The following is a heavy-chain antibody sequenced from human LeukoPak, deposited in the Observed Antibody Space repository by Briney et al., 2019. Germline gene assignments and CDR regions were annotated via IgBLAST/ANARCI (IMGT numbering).Heavy chain of an antibody. CDR2: ISSTSTYI. V-gene: IGHV3-21*01. Sequence: GGSLRLSCAASGFSLSTYSMTWVRQAPGEGLEWVSSISSTSTYIYYADAMKGRFTVSRDNAKTSLYLQMNSLRAEDTAVYYCARGQAITIFGVVPDFDYWGQGTLVTVSS. J-gene: IGHJ4*02. D-gene: IGHD3-3*01. CDR1: GFSLSTYS. CDR3: ARGQAITIFGVVPDFDY.